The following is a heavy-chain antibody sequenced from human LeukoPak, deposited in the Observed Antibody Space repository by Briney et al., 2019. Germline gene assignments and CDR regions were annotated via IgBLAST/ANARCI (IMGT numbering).Heavy chain of an antibody. D-gene: IGHD3-10*01. V-gene: IGHV4-59*01. Sequence: SETLSLTCTVSGGSISTYYWSWIRQPPGKGLEWIGYIYYSGNTNCNPSLKSRVTISIDTSKNQFSLKLSSVTAADTAVYYCARVGSGSFDYWGQGTLVTLSS. CDR3: ARVGSGSFDY. CDR1: GGSISTYY. J-gene: IGHJ4*02. CDR2: IYYSGNT.